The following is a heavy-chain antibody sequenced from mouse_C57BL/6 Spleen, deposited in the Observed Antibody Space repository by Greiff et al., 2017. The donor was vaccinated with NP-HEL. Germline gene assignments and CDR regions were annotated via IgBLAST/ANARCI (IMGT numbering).Heavy chain of an antibody. CDR2: ISSGGDYI. J-gene: IGHJ4*01. Sequence: EVKLMESGEGLVKPGGSLKLSCAASGFTFSSYAMSWVRQTPEKRLEWVAYISSGGDYIYYADTVKGRFTISRDNARNNLYLQMSSLKSEDTAMYYCTRVHYYGSSYGAMDYWGQGTSVTVSS. D-gene: IGHD1-1*01. CDR1: GFTFSSYA. CDR3: TRVHYYGSSYGAMDY. V-gene: IGHV5-9-1*02.